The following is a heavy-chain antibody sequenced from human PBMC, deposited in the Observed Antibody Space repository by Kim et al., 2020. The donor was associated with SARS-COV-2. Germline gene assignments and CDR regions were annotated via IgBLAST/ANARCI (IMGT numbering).Heavy chain of an antibody. D-gene: IGHD3-3*02. CDR3: ARPFSNTSHFKWYFDL. V-gene: IGHV5-51*01. J-gene: IGHJ2*01. CDR1: GYILTNYW. CDR2: IWPGDSDT. Sequence: GASLKISCKGSGYILTNYWIGWVRQMPGKGLEWMGIIWPGDSDTRYSPSFQGQVTISADKSISTVYLQWSSLKASDTAMYYCARPFSNTSHFKWYFDLWGRGTLVTVSS.